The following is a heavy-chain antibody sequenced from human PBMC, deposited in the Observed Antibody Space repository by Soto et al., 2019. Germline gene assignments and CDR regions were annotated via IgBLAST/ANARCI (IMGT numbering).Heavy chain of an antibody. CDR2: IYYSGST. Sequence: QVQLQESGPGLVKPSQTLSLTCTVSGASIKSDDHYWTWIRQPPGKGLEWIGYIYYSGSTYYNPSLTSRVTLSIDTSKNQFSLRLRSVTAADTAVYFCARSTGRYWGQGTLVTVSS. J-gene: IGHJ4*02. V-gene: IGHV4-30-4*01. CDR1: GASIKSDDHY. CDR3: ARSTGRY. D-gene: IGHD2-21*01.